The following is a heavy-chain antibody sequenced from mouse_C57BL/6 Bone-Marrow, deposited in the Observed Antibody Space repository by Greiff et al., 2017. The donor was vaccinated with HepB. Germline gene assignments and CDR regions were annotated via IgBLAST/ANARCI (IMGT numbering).Heavy chain of an antibody. CDR3: AREDYGSPWFAY. CDR2: IFPGSGST. CDR1: GYTFTSHW. J-gene: IGHJ3*01. Sequence: QVQLQQSGPELVRPGASVKISCKAPGYTFTSHWMQWVRQRPGQGLEWIGEIFPGSGSTYYNEKFKGKATLTVDTSSSTAYMQLSSLTSEDSAVYVCAREDYGSPWFAYWGQGTLVTVSA. D-gene: IGHD1-1*01. V-gene: IGHV1-56*01.